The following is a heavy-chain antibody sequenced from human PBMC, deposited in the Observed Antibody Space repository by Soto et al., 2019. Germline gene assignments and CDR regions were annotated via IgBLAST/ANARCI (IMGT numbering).Heavy chain of an antibody. CDR2: ISSSSSTI. D-gene: IGHD6-6*01. CDR1: GFTFSSYS. CDR3: ARDGADSSSSIDWYFDL. J-gene: IGHJ2*01. Sequence: GGSLRLSCAASGFTFSSYSMNWVRQAPGKGLEWVSYISSSSSTIYYADSVKGRFTISRDNAKNSLYLQMNSLRAEDTAVYYCARDGADSSSSIDWYFDLWGRGTLVTVSS. V-gene: IGHV3-48*04.